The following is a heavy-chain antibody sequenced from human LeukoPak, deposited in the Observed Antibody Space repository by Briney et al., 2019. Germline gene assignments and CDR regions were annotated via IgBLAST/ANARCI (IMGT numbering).Heavy chain of an antibody. V-gene: IGHV4-38-2*02. CDR1: GYSITTGFS. CDR2: ISYNGNT. D-gene: IGHD3-16*01. CDR3: AREGAVPGIDP. J-gene: IGHJ5*02. Sequence: PSETLSLTCAVSGYSITTGFSWGWIRQPPGKGLEWIATISYNGNTYYNPSLKSRVTISADTTKNQLSVRLTSVTAADTAVYYCAREGAVPGIDPWGQGKSVTISS.